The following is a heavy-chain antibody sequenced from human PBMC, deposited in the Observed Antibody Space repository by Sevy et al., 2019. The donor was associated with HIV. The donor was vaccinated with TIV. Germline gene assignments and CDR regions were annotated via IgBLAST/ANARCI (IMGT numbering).Heavy chain of an antibody. CDR1: GFSFSSYG. D-gene: IGHD2-21*01. J-gene: IGHJ4*02. CDR2: IQYDGSNK. V-gene: IGHV3-30*02. Sequence: GGSLRLSCAASGFSFSSYGMHWVRQAPGKGLEWMSYIQYDGSNKDYADSVKGRFTISRDNSKNTLYLQMNSLRVEDRPVFYCVKEGGGEGGDHWGQGTLVTVSS. CDR3: VKEGGGEGGDH.